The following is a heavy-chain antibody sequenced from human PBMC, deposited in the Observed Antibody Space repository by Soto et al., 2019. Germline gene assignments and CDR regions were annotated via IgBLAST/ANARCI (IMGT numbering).Heavy chain of an antibody. D-gene: IGHD3-16*01. J-gene: IGHJ4*02. CDR2: ITADGGGT. Sequence: EVPLLESGGGLVQPGGSLRLSCAVSGFTFSSYAMSWVRQAPGKGLEWVSTITADGGGTYYADSVRGRFTLSRDNSKNTLYLQMNSRRVGDTAVYDCAKDWDWGQGTLVTVSS. CDR3: AKDWD. V-gene: IGHV3-23*01. CDR1: GFTFSSYA.